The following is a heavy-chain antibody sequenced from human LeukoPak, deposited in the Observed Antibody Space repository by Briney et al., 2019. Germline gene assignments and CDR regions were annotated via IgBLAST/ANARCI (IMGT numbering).Heavy chain of an antibody. V-gene: IGHV1-8*01. CDR3: ARDAIYCSSTSCSTNWFDP. CDR1: GYTFTSYD. CDR2: MNPNSGNT. J-gene: IGHJ5*02. D-gene: IGHD2-2*02. Sequence: ASVKVSCKASGYTFTSYDINWVRQATGQGLEWMGWMNPNSGNTGYAQKLQGRVTMTRNTSISTAYMELSSLRSEDTAVYYCARDAIYCSSTSCSTNWFDPWGQGTLVTVSS.